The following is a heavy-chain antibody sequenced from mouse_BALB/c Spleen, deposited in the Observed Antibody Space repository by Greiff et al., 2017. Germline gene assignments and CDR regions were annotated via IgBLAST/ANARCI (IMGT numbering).Heavy chain of an antibody. CDR1: GYAFTNYL. CDR2: INPGSGGT. Sequence: QVQLQQSGAELVRPGTSVKVSCKASGYAFTNYLIEWVKQRPGQGLEWIGVINPGSGGTNYNEKFKGKATLTADKSSSTAYMQLSSLTSDDSAVYFCARSRQLGLPLFAYWGQGTLVTVSA. CDR3: ARSRQLGLPLFAY. V-gene: IGHV1-54*01. J-gene: IGHJ3*01. D-gene: IGHD3-2*01.